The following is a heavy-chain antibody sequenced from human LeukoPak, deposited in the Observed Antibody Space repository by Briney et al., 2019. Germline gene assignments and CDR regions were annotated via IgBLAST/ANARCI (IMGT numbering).Heavy chain of an antibody. CDR3: AREIWSSSSPLGAFDI. D-gene: IGHD6-6*01. V-gene: IGHV3-30*02. J-gene: IGHJ3*02. CDR2: IRYDGSNK. CDR1: GFTFSSYG. Sequence: GGSLRLSCAASGFTFSSYGMHWVRQAPGKGLEWVAFIRYDGSNKYYADSVKGRFTISRDNSKNTLYLQMNSLRAEDTAVYYCAREIWSSSSPLGAFDIWGQGTMVTVSS.